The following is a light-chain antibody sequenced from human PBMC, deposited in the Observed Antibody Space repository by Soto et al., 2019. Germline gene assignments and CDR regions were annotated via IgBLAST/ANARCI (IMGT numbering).Light chain of an antibody. J-gene: IGKJ1*01. V-gene: IGKV3-20*01. CDR1: QSVSSSN. Sequence: EIVLTQSPGTLSLSPGETVTLSCRASQSVSSSNLAWHQQKPGQAPRLLISGASSRATGIPDRFSGSGSGTDFTLTISRLEPEDFAVYYCQQYGSSPRTFGQGTKVDIK. CDR3: QQYGSSPRT. CDR2: GAS.